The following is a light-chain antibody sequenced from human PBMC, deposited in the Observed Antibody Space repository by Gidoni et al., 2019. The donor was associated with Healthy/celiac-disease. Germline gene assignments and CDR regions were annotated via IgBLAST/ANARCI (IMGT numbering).Light chain of an antibody. V-gene: IGKV1-33*01. CDR1: QDISNY. CDR3: QQYDNLRETLT. J-gene: IGKJ4*01. CDR2: DAS. Sequence: DIQMTQSPSSLSASVGDRVTITCQASQDISNYLNWYQQKPGKAPKLLIYDASNLETGVPSRFSGSGSGTDFTFTISSLQPEDIATYYCQQYDNLRETLTFGGGTKVEIK.